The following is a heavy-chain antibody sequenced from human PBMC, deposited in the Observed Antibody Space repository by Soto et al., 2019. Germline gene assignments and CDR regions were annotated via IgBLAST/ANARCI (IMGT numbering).Heavy chain of an antibody. Sequence: SETLSLTCTVSGGSISSYYWGWIRQPPGKGLEWIGSIYYSGSTYYNPSLKSRVTISVDTSKNQFSLKLSSVTAADTAAYYCARPNYDILTGPGAWFDPWG. CDR2: IYYSGST. CDR1: GGSISSYY. V-gene: IGHV4-39*01. CDR3: ARPNYDILTGPGAWFDP. J-gene: IGHJ5*02. D-gene: IGHD3-9*01.